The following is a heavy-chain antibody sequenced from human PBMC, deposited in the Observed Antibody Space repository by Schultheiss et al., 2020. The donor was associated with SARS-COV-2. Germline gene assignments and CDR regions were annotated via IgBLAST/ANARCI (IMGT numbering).Heavy chain of an antibody. CDR1: GGSISSYY. Sequence: SETLSLTCTVSGGSISSYYWSWIRQPPGKGLEWIGYIYYSGSTNYNPSLKSRVTISVDTSKNQFSLKLSYVTAADTAVYYCARGNVVVTHWYFDLWGRGTLVTVSS. J-gene: IGHJ2*01. CDR3: ARGNVVVTHWYFDL. CDR2: IYYSGST. D-gene: IGHD2-21*02. V-gene: IGHV4-59*12.